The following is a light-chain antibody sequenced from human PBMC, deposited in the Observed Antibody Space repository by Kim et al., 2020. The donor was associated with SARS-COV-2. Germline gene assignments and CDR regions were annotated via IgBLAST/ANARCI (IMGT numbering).Light chain of an antibody. Sequence: SASVGARVPITCRASQSFTRWLAWYQQKPGKAPKLLIYGTSTLQSGVPSRFSGSGSGTQFTLTINSLQADDFATYYCQQYNTYPSFGEGTKVDIK. CDR1: QSFTRW. V-gene: IGKV1-5*03. J-gene: IGKJ1*01. CDR2: GTS. CDR3: QQYNTYPS.